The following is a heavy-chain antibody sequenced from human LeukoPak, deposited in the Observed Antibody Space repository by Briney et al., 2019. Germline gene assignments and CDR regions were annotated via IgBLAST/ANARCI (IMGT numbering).Heavy chain of an antibody. CDR1: GFTFSSYG. D-gene: IGHD4-11*01. CDR3: ARINTVTTYYYYYYMDV. J-gene: IGHJ6*03. CDR2: IRYDGSNK. Sequence: GGSLRLSCAASGFTFSSYGMHWVRQAPGKGLEWVAFIRYDGSNKYYADSVKGRFTISRDNSKNTLYLQMNSLRAEDTAVYYCARINTVTTYYYYYYMDVWGKGTTVTVSS. V-gene: IGHV3-30*02.